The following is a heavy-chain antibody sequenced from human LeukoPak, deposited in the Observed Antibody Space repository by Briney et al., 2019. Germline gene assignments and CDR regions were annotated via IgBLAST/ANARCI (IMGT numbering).Heavy chain of an antibody. J-gene: IGHJ1*01. CDR3: AKDSGSYYAEYFQH. V-gene: IGHV3-9*01. CDR1: GFTFDDYA. Sequence: PGRSLRLSCAASGFTFDDYAMHWVRQAPGKGLEWVSGISWNSGSIGYADSVKGRFTISRDNAKNSLYLQMNSLRAEDTALYYCAKDSGSYYAEYFQHWGQGTLATVSS. CDR2: ISWNSGSI. D-gene: IGHD1-26*01.